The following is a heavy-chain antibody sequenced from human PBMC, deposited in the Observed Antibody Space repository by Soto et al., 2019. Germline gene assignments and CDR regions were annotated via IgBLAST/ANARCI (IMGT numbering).Heavy chain of an antibody. CDR1: GFSVSNNY. J-gene: IGHJ4*02. V-gene: IGHV3-66*01. D-gene: IGHD4-17*01. CDR2: IYSGGDT. CDR3: ARNIPVTTLGD. Sequence: EVQLVESGGGLVQPGGSLRLSCAASGFSVSNNYMSWVRQAPGKGLECVSLIYSGGDTYYVDSVKGRFSISRDSSKNTLYLQMNSLRAEDSAVYYFARNIPVTTLGDWCQGTVVSVAS.